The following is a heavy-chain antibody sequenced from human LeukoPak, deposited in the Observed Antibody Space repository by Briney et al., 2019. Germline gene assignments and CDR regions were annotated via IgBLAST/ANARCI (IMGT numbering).Heavy chain of an antibody. CDR2: IYYSGST. J-gene: IGHJ4*02. CDR3: ASSLYSNYPFDY. V-gene: IGHV4-30-4*08. Sequence: SQTLSLTCTVSGGSISSGDYYWSWIRQPPGKGLEWIGYIYYSGSTYYNPSLKSRATISVDTSKNQLSLKLSSVTAADTAVYYCASSLYSNYPFDYWGQGTLVTVFS. CDR1: GGSISSGDYY. D-gene: IGHD4-11*01.